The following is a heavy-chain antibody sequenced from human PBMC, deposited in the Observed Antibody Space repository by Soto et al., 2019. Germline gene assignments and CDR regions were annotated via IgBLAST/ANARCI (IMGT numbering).Heavy chain of an antibody. CDR3: AKTPNYDFWSGYSDDFEN. V-gene: IGHV3-23*01. D-gene: IGHD3-3*01. J-gene: IGHJ4*02. CDR1: GFTFGTHA. CDR2: VDGSGGST. Sequence: GGSLRLSCAASGFTFGTHAMSWVRQAPGKGLEWVSGVDGSGGSTYYADSVRGRFTISRDNSKNTVYLQMNSLRAEDTAVYYCAKTPNYDFWSGYSDDFENWGQGTLVTVSS.